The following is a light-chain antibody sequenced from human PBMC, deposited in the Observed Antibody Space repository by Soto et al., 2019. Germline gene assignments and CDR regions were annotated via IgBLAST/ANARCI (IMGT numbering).Light chain of an antibody. Sequence: QSVLTQPPSASGTPGQRVTISCSGSSSSIGSNTVNWYQQLPGTAPKLLIYGHNQRPSGVPDRFSGSKSGTSASLAISGLQSEDEADDYSAAWEDSLNVRVFRGATKLTVL. CDR1: SSSIGSNT. CDR2: GHN. CDR3: AAWEDSLNVRV. V-gene: IGLV1-44*01. J-gene: IGLJ2*01.